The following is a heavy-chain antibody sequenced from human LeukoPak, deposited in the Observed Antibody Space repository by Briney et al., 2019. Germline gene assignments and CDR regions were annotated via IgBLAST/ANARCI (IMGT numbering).Heavy chain of an antibody. Sequence: GGSLRLSCAASGFTVSSNYMSWVRQAPGKGLEWVSVIYSGGSTYYADSVKGRFTISRDNSKNTLYLQMNSLRAEDTAVYYCARVYSSGYSYYFDYWGQGTLVTVSS. J-gene: IGHJ4*02. D-gene: IGHD3-22*01. V-gene: IGHV3-66*01. CDR1: GFTVSSNY. CDR3: ARVYSSGYSYYFDY. CDR2: IYSGGST.